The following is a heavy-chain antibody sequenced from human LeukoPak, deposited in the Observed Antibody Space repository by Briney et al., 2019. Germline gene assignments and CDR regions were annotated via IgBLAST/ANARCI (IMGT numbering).Heavy chain of an antibody. Sequence: PGGSLRLSCVASGFTFSSNGMHWVRQAPGKGLEWVAFIRYDGSNKYYADSVKGRFTISRGNSKNTLYLQMNSLKTEDTAVYYCTTVCLGGSCYLKIPRNFDYWGQGTLVTVSS. V-gene: IGHV3-30*02. J-gene: IGHJ4*02. CDR1: GFTFSSNG. CDR3: TTVCLGGSCYLKIPRNFDY. D-gene: IGHD2-15*01. CDR2: IRYDGSNK.